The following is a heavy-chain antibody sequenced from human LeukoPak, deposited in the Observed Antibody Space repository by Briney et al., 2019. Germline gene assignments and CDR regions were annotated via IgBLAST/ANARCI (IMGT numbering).Heavy chain of an antibody. Sequence: SETLSLTCAVSGGSISPYYWSWIRQPPGKGLEWIGCIHYSGSTNYNPSLKSRVIISVDTAKNQLSLRLSSVTAADTAVYYCAREMVDILTGYSHIDYWGQGTLVTVSS. V-gene: IGHV4-59*12. CDR1: GGSISPYY. D-gene: IGHD3-9*01. CDR3: AREMVDILTGYSHIDY. CDR2: IHYSGST. J-gene: IGHJ4*02.